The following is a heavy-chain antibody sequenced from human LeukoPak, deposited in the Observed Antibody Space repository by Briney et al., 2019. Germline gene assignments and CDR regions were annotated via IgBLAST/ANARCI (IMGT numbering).Heavy chain of an antibody. CDR3: ARGSEAAAGTFDY. V-gene: IGHV3-33*01. D-gene: IGHD6-13*01. CDR1: GFTFRSYG. Sequence: GGSLRLSCAASGFTFRSYGMHWVRQAPGKGLEWVAIVWYDGNNKYYADSVKGRFTVSRDNSKDTVSLQLNSLRAEDTAVYYCARGSEAAAGTFDYWGQGALVTVPS. J-gene: IGHJ4*02. CDR2: VWYDGNNK.